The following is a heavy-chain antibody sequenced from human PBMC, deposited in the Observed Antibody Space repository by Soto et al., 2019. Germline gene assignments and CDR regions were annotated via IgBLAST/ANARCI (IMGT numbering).Heavy chain of an antibody. J-gene: IGHJ6*02. CDR1: GGFDGSVGSGNYY. V-gene: IGHV4-31*03. CDR2: IFNGGSA. Sequence: QVQLQESGPGLVKPSQTLSLTCTVSGGFDGSVGSGNYYWNWIRQHPGKGLEWIGYIFNGGSASYNPSLQSGITISGDTSKNPFSLYLNSVTASGTAVYCCAGDRGCGMDVWGQCTTVIVSS. CDR3: AGDRGCGMDV.